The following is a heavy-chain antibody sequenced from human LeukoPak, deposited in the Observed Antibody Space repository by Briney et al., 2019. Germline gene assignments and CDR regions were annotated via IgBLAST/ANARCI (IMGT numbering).Heavy chain of an antibody. CDR2: ISAYNGNT. J-gene: IGHJ6*02. CDR1: GYTFTSYG. Sequence: ASVKVSCKASGYTFTSYGISWVRQAPGQGLEWMGWISAYNGNTNYAQKLQGRVTMTTDTSTSTAYMELRSLRSDDTAVYYCAKDRYDSSGPFYGMDVWGQGTTVTVSS. D-gene: IGHD3-22*01. CDR3: AKDRYDSSGPFYGMDV. V-gene: IGHV1-18*01.